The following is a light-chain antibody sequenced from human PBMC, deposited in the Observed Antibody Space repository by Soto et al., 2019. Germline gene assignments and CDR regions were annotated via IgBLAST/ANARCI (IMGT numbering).Light chain of an antibody. V-gene: IGKV3-15*01. CDR1: QSVSSN. J-gene: IGKJ3*01. CDR2: GAS. Sequence: EIVMTQSPATLSVSPGERATLSCRASQSVSSNLAWYQQKPGQAPRLLIYGASTRATGIPARFSGSGSGTEFTLTISSLQSEDFAVYYCQQYNNRPPGCTFGPGTKVDIK. CDR3: QQYNNRPPGCT.